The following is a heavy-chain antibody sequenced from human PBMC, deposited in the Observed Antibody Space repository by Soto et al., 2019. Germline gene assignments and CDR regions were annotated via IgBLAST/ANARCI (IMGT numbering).Heavy chain of an antibody. D-gene: IGHD2-2*01. J-gene: IGHJ4*02. CDR2: INSDGSST. V-gene: IGHV3-74*01. Sequence: GGSLRLSCAASGFTFSSYWMHWVRQAPGKGLVWVSRINSDGSSTSYADSVKGRFTISRDNAKNTLYLQMISLRAEDTAVYYCARDYGCSSTSCYHEFDYWGQGTLVTVSS. CDR3: ARDYGCSSTSCYHEFDY. CDR1: GFTFSSYW.